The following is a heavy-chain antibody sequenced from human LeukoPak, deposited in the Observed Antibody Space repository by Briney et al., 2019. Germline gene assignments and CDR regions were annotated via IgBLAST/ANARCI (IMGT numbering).Heavy chain of an antibody. CDR2: ISGGGDGT. CDR3: ARDSTWRLDY. J-gene: IGHJ4*02. V-gene: IGHV3-23*01. Sequence: GGSLRLSCAASGFTFSSYAMTWVRQAPGQGLEWVSGISGGGDGTYYADSVKGRLTISRDNSKNMLYLQMSSLRAEDTAVYYCARDSTWRLDYWGQGTLITVSS. CDR1: GFTFSSYA. D-gene: IGHD5-12*01.